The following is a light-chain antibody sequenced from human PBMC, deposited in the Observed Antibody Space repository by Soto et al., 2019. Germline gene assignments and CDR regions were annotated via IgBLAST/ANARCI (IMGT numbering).Light chain of an antibody. CDR3: QQYSVWPLT. V-gene: IGKV3D-15*01. J-gene: IGKJ4*01. CDR2: GAS. CDR1: QSVSNN. Sequence: EIVWTQSPATLSVSPGERASLSCRASQSVSNNLAWYQQKPGQPPRLLIFGASTRATGIPARFSGSGSEAEYALTISTLQSEDFAVYYCQQYSVWPLTFGGGTKVEIK.